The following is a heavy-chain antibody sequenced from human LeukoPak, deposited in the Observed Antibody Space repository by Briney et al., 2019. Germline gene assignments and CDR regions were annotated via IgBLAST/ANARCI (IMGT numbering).Heavy chain of an antibody. Sequence: PSETLSLTCTVSGGSISNSYWNWIRQPPGKGLEWIGYISKTGSTNSNPSLKSRVTMSVGISKNQLSLRLSSVTAADTAVYYCARGVGRVGATEAVHFDYWGQGTLVTVSS. J-gene: IGHJ4*02. CDR1: GGSISNSY. CDR3: ARGVGRVGATEAVHFDY. CDR2: ISKTGST. V-gene: IGHV4-59*01. D-gene: IGHD1-26*01.